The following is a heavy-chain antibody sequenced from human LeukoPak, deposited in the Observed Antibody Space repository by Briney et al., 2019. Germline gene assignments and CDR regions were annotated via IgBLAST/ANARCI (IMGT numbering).Heavy chain of an antibody. J-gene: IGHJ6*03. CDR2: INWNGGST. V-gene: IGHV3-20*04. CDR3: ARKYRDYMDV. D-gene: IGHD1-1*01. CDR1: GFTFNDYG. Sequence: PGGSLRLSCAASGFTFNDYGMSWVRQAPRKGLEWVSGINWNGGSTGYADSVKGRFTISRDNAKNSLYLQMNSLRAEDTALYYCARKYRDYMDVWGKGTTVTISS.